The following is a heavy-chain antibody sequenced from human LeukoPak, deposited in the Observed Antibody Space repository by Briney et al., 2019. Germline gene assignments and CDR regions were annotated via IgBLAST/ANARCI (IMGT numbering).Heavy chain of an antibody. D-gene: IGHD3-22*01. CDR1: GFTFSSYS. CDR3: ARQDRYRYYYDSSGHISH. CDR2: ISSSGSTI. J-gene: IGHJ1*01. V-gene: IGHV3-48*01. Sequence: GGSLRLSCAASGFTFSSYSMNWVRQAPGKGLEWVSYISSSGSTIYYADSVKGRFTISRDSSKNTLYLQMNSLRAEDTAVYYCARQDRYRYYYDSSGHISHWGQGTLVTVSS.